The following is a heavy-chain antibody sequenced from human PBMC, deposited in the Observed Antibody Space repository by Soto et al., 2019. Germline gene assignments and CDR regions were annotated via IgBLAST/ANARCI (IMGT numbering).Heavy chain of an antibody. V-gene: IGHV1-18*01. Sequence: QVQLVQSGAEVKKPGASVKVSCKASGYTFTSYGISWVRQAPGQGLEWMGWISAYNGNTNYAQKLQGRVTMTTATSTSTANMELRSLRSDDTAVYYCARGLLMVYAIQVGDAFDIWGQGTMVTVS. CDR1: GYTFTSYG. CDR2: ISAYNGNT. CDR3: ARGLLMVYAIQVGDAFDI. D-gene: IGHD2-8*01. J-gene: IGHJ3*02.